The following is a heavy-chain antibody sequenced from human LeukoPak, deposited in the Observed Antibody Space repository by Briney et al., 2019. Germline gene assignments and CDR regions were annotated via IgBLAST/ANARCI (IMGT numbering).Heavy chain of an antibody. D-gene: IGHD6-13*01. J-gene: IGHJ4*02. Sequence: GGSLRLSCAASGFTFSNYWMHWVRQAPGKGLEWVADIKPDGSVKYYGDSVKGRFTISRDNTKNSVYLQMNNLRADDTAVYYCARVVFAAARGDYWGQGTLVTVSS. CDR2: IKPDGSVK. V-gene: IGHV3-7*01. CDR3: ARVVFAAARGDY. CDR1: GFTFSNYW.